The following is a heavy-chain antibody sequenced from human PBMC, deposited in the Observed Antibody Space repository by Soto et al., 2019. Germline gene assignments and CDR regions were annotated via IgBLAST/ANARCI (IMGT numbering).Heavy chain of an antibody. CDR3: VRPVGLTTVVSPAALDI. CDR1: GNSFSNYW. D-gene: IGHD4-17*01. V-gene: IGHV5-51*01. J-gene: IGHJ3*02. Sequence: PGESLKISCNGAGNSFSNYWIGWVRQTPGKGLEWMGIIHLVDSDARYSPSFQGQVTISADKSILTAYLQWSSLRASDTALYYCVRPVGLTTVVSPAALDIWGQGTMVTVSS. CDR2: IHLVDSDA.